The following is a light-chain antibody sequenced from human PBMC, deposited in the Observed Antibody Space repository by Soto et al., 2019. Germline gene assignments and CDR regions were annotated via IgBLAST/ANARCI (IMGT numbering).Light chain of an antibody. CDR2: DAS. CDR1: QTVRNNY. J-gene: IGKJ5*01. V-gene: IGKV3-20*01. Sequence: EFVLTQSPGTLSLSPGERATLSCRASQTVRNNYLAWYQQKPGQAPRLLIYDASSRATGIPDRFSGGGSGTDFTLTITSLEPEDFALYYCQQYGGSPITFGLGTRLEIK. CDR3: QQYGGSPIT.